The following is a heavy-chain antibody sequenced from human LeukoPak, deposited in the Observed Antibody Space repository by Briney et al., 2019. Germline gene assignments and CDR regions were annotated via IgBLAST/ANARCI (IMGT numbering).Heavy chain of an antibody. J-gene: IGHJ6*03. Sequence: GGSLRLSCAASGFTFSSQWMSWVRQAPGKGLEWVSVIYSGGSTYYADSVKGRFTISRDNSKNTLYLQMNSLRAEDTAVYYCARGDRSSSWYSYYYYMDVWGKGTTVTISS. CDR1: GFTFSSQW. V-gene: IGHV3-66*01. CDR2: IYSGGST. D-gene: IGHD6-13*01. CDR3: ARGDRSSSWYSYYYYMDV.